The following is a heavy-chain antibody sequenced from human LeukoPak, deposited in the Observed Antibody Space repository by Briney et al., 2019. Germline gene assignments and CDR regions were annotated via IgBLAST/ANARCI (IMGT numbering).Heavy chain of an antibody. D-gene: IGHD3-16*01. CDR2: INPDASRA. J-gene: IGHJ4*02. Sequence: GGSLRLSCAASGFTFSSYWMHWVRQDPGKGLVWVSRINPDASRAKYADSVKGRFTVSRDNANNSLSLQMNSLRVEDTALYYCTRGGLGLGAQYYWGQGSLVIVSS. V-gene: IGHV3-74*03. CDR1: GFTFSSYW. CDR3: TRGGLGLGAQYY.